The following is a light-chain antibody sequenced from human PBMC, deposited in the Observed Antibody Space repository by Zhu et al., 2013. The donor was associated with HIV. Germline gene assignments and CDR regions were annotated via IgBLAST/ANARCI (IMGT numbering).Light chain of an antibody. CDR2: GAS. CDR3: QQYNNWPRT. Sequence: EIVLTQSPATLSLSPGERATLSCRASQSISSYLVWYQQKPGQAPRLLIYGASTRATGIPARFSGSGSGTEFTLTINSLQSEDFAVYYCQQYNNWPRTFGQGTKVEIK. J-gene: IGKJ1*01. V-gene: IGKV3-15*01. CDR1: QSISSY.